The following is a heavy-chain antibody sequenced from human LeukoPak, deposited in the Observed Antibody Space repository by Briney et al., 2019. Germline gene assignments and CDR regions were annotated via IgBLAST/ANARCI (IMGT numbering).Heavy chain of an antibody. D-gene: IGHD4-17*01. V-gene: IGHV4-34*01. CDR1: GGSFRGYY. CDR3: ARGPKATVSYYYYYYYMDV. J-gene: IGHJ6*03. Sequence: NPAETLSLTCAVYGGSFRGYYWSWIRQPPGKGLEWIGEINHSGSTNYNPSLKSRVTISVDTSKNQFSLKLSSVTAADTAVYYCARGPKATVSYYYYYYYMDVWGKGTTVTVSS. CDR2: INHSGST.